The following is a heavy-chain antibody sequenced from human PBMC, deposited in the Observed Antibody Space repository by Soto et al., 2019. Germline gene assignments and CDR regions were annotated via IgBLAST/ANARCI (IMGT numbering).Heavy chain of an antibody. V-gene: IGHV1-8*01. D-gene: IGHD3-3*01. J-gene: IGHJ6*02. CDR2: MNPNSGNT. CDR3: ARGNYDFWSGLSYGMDV. CDR1: GCTFTSYD. Sequence: VASVKVFCKASGCTFTSYDINWVRQATGQGLEWMGWMNPNSGNTGYAQKFQGRVTMTRNTSISTAYMELSSLRSEDTAVYYCARGNYDFWSGLSYGMDVWGQGTTVTVSS.